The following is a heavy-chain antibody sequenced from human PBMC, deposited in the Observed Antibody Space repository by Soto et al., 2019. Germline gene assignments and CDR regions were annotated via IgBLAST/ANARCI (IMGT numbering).Heavy chain of an antibody. V-gene: IGHV1-46*03. CDR3: ARATVKIGYCSSTSCWDYFDY. CDR2: INPSGGST. Sequence: ASVKVSCKASGYTFTSYYTHWVRQAPGQGLEWMGIINPSGGSTSYAQKFQGRVTMTRDTSTSTVYMELSSLRSEDTAVYYCARATVKIGYCSSTSCWDYFDYWGQGTSVTVSS. J-gene: IGHJ4*02. CDR1: GYTFTSYY. D-gene: IGHD2-2*01.